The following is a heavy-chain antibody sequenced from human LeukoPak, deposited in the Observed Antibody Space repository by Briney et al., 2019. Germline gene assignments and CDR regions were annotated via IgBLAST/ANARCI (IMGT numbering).Heavy chain of an antibody. D-gene: IGHD3-3*01. V-gene: IGHV3-30*02. CDR3: AKGYYDFWTRTPGEYFDY. J-gene: IGHJ4*02. CDR1: GFTFSNYG. CDR2: IRYDGSNK. Sequence: GGSLRLSCAASGFTFSNYGMHWVRQAPGKGLEWVAFIRYDGSNKYYADSVKGRFTISRDNSKNTLYLQMNSLRAEDTAVYYCAKGYYDFWTRTPGEYFDYWGQGTLVTVSS.